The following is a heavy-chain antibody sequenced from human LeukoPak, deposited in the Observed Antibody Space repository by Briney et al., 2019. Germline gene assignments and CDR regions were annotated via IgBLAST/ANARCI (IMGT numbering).Heavy chain of an antibody. D-gene: IGHD6-13*01. Sequence: GGSLRLSCAASGFTFDDYAMHWVRQAPGKGLAGVSGISWNSGSIGYADSVKGRFTISRDNAKNSLHLRMNSLRAEDTALYYFAKDYYSSSWYYFDYWGRGTLVTVSS. V-gene: IGHV3-9*01. CDR2: ISWNSGSI. J-gene: IGHJ4*02. CDR1: GFTFDDYA. CDR3: AKDYYSSSWYYFDY.